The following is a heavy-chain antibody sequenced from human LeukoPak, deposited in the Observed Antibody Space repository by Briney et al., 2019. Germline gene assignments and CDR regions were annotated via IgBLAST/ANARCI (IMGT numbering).Heavy chain of an antibody. Sequence: SETLSLTCTVSGGSISSYYWGWIRQPPGKGLEWIGSIYYSGSTYYNPSLKSRVTISVDTSKNQFSLKLSSVTAADTAVYYCARDSYYDSSGANFDYWGQGTLVTVSS. CDR2: IYYSGST. D-gene: IGHD3-22*01. J-gene: IGHJ4*02. CDR1: GGSISSYY. CDR3: ARDSYYDSSGANFDY. V-gene: IGHV4-39*07.